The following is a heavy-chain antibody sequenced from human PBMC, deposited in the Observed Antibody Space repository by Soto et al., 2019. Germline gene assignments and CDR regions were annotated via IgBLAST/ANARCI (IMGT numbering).Heavy chain of an antibody. CDR3: ARSFAYSGSYLSYFDY. CDR1: GGTFSSYA. D-gene: IGHD1-26*01. CDR2: IIPIFGTA. Sequence: GASVKVSCKASGGTFSSYAISWVRQAPGQGLEWMGGIIPIFGTANYAQKFQGRVTITADESTSTAYMELSSLRSEDTAVYYCARSFAYSGSYLSYFDYWGQGTLVTVSS. V-gene: IGHV1-69*13. J-gene: IGHJ4*02.